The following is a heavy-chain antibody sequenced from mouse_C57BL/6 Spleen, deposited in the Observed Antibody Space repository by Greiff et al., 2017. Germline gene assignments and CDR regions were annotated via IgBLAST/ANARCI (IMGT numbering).Heavy chain of an antibody. CDR2: ISSGSSTI. J-gene: IGHJ4*01. Sequence: EVMLVESGGGLVKPGGSLKLSCAASGFTFSDYGMHWVRQAPEKGLEWVAYISSGSSTIYYADTVKGRFTISRDNAKNTLFLQMTSLRSEDTAMYYCARTSWEYYAMDYWGQGTSVTVSS. CDR1: GFTFSDYG. CDR3: ARTSWEYYAMDY. V-gene: IGHV5-17*01. D-gene: IGHD4-1*01.